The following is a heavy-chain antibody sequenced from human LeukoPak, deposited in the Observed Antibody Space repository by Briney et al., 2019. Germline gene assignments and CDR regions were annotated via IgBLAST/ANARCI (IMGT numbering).Heavy chain of an antibody. V-gene: IGHV4-59*01. D-gene: IGHD6-13*01. CDR1: GGSISSYY. CDR3: ARVTGYMVEDYFDY. CDR2: IHYSGST. Sequence: PSETLSLTCTVSGGSISSYYWSWIRQPPGKGVEWIGYIHYSGSTNYNPSLKSRVTISVDTSKNRFSLRLSSVTAADTAVYYCARVTGYMVEDYFDYWGQGTLVTVSS. J-gene: IGHJ4*02.